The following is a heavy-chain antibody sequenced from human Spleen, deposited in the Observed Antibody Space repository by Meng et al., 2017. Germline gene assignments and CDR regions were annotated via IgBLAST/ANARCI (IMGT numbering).Heavy chain of an antibody. D-gene: IGHD5-18*01. V-gene: IGHV4-61*01. CDR1: GASVSSGSNY. CDR2: VYYNGHT. J-gene: IGHJ4*02. Sequence: VQLQASGPGLVRPSETLSLTCSVSGASVSSGSNYWTWIRQPPGKGLEWIGYVYYNGHTSYKPSLKSRVTISMDTSKRQFSLKLTSVTAADAAVYYCARGGGGGYTYGLAYWGQGILVTASS. CDR3: ARGGGGGYTYGLAY.